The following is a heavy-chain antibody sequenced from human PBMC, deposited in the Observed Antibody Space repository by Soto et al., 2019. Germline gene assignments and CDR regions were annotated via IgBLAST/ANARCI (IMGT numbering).Heavy chain of an antibody. V-gene: IGHV3-23*01. CDR2: ISGNSGKT. D-gene: IGHD1-7*01. CDR3: AKLGFLLMELYYCHQ. Sequence: EVQLLESGGGLVQPGGSLRLSCTASGFTFSSYAMSWVRQAPGKELEWVSTISGNSGKTNYAESVKGRFSISRDNSKNTVHLHLDSLRAEDTAVYFCAKLGFLLMELYYCHQWGHGTLVTVSS. J-gene: IGHJ4*01. CDR1: GFTFSSYA.